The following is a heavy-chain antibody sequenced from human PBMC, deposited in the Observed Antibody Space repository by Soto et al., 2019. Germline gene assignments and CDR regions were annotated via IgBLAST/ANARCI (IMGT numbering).Heavy chain of an antibody. CDR3: AKDTYIMVGGTHIDF. Sequence: GGSLRLSCAVSGFTFDDNAMHWVRQAPEKGLEWVSGINWKSDIGYADSVKGRFTISRDNAENSLYLQMNSLRAEDTALYFCAKDTYIMVGGTHIDFWGRGTLVTVSS. CDR2: INWKSDI. J-gene: IGHJ4*02. V-gene: IGHV3-9*01. CDR1: GFTFDDNA. D-gene: IGHD1-26*01.